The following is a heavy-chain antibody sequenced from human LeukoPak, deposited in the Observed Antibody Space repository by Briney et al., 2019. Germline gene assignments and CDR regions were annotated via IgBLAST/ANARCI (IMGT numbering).Heavy chain of an antibody. CDR2: IIPLFGTA. D-gene: IGHD5-12*01. CDR1: GGTFSSYA. V-gene: IGHV1-69*01. Sequence: GASVKVSCKASGGTFSSYAISWVRQAPGQGLEWMGGIIPLFGTANYTQKFQGRVTITADESTSTAYMELSSLRSDDTGIYYCARGGRGYSGYEWTFEYWGQGTLVTVSS. J-gene: IGHJ4*02. CDR3: ARGGRGYSGYEWTFEY.